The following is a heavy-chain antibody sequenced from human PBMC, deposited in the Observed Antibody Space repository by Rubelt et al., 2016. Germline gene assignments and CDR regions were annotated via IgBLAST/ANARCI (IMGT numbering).Heavy chain of an antibody. CDR2: ISSGSSYI. V-gene: IGHV3-21*06. Sequence: EVQLVESGGGLVKPGGSLRLSCAASGFTFSSYSMNWVRQAPGKGLEWVSSISSGSSYIYYADSVKGRFTISRDTAKNALNLEMNSRRCEDTAVDYCARESRVTKFGGDWWGQGTLVTVSA. D-gene: IGHD3-16*01. CDR1: GFTFSSYS. CDR3: ARESRVTKFGGDW. J-gene: IGHJ4*02.